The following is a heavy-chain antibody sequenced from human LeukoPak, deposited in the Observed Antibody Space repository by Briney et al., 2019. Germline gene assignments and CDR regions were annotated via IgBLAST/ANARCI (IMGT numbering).Heavy chain of an antibody. CDR2: IYYSGST. CDR1: GSSISSYY. D-gene: IGHD6-19*01. CDR3: ARGLYSSGWMYYFDY. Sequence: SETLSLTCTVSGSSISSYYWSWIRQPPGKGLEWIGYIYYSGSTNYNPSLKSRVTISVDTSKNQFSLKLSSVTAADTAVYYCARGLYSSGWMYYFDYWGQGTLVTVSS. J-gene: IGHJ4*02. V-gene: IGHV4-59*01.